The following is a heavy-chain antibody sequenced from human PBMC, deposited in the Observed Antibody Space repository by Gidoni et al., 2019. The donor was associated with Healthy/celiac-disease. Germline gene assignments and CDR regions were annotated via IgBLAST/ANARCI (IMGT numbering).Heavy chain of an antibody. CDR2: IYYSGST. J-gene: IGHJ4*02. CDR3: ARHKVHYDSSGYYSFFDY. D-gene: IGHD3-22*01. Sequence: DGLEWIGSIYYSGSTYYNPSLKSRVTISVDTSKNQFSLKLSSVTAADTAVYYCARHKVHYDSSGYYSFFDYWGQGTLVTVSS. V-gene: IGHV4-39*01.